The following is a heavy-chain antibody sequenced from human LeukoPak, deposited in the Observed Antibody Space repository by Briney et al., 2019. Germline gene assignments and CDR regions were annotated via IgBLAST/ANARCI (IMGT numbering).Heavy chain of an antibody. J-gene: IGHJ4*02. V-gene: IGHV1-3*01. CDR3: AGDPGYGYPNFDY. Sequence: ASVKVSCKASGYTFTSYAMHWVRQAPGQRLEWMGWINAGNGNTKYSQKFQGRVTITRDTSASTAYMELSSLRSEDTAVYYCAGDPGYGYPNFDYWGQGTLVTVSS. D-gene: IGHD5-18*01. CDR1: GYTFTSYA. CDR2: INAGNGNT.